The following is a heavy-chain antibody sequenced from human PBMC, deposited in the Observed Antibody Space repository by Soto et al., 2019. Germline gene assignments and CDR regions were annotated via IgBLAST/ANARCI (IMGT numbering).Heavy chain of an antibody. CDR1: GGTFSSYA. V-gene: IGHV1-69*13. CDR2: IIPIFGTA. Sequence: GASVKVSCKASGGTFSSYAISWVRQAPGQGLEWMGGIIPIFGTANYAQKFQGRVTITADESTSTAYMELSSLRSEDTAVYYCARDVGWWFGDKAFDYWGQGTLVTVSS. CDR3: ARDVGWWFGDKAFDY. J-gene: IGHJ4*02. D-gene: IGHD3-10*01.